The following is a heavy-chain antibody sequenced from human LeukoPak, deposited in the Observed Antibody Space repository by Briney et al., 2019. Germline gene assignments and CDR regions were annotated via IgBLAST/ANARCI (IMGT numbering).Heavy chain of an antibody. CDR1: GFTFSTYA. CDR2: ISYDGSNK. J-gene: IGHJ4*02. D-gene: IGHD6-19*01. Sequence: GRSLRLSCAASGFTFSTYALHWVRQAPGKGLQWVAVISYDGSNKYYADSVKGRFTISRDNSKNTLYLQMNSLRAEDTALYSCAKVIPISGWSLDFWGQGTLLTVSS. V-gene: IGHV3-30-3*01. CDR3: AKVIPISGWSLDF.